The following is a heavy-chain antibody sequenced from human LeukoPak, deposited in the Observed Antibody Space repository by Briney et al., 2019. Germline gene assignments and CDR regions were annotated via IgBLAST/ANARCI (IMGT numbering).Heavy chain of an antibody. CDR2: INPNSGGT. CDR1: GYTFTVFL. D-gene: IGHD1-7*01. J-gene: IGHJ3*01. Sequence: ASVKVSCKASGYTFTVFLMHWVRQAPGQGLEWMGRINPNSGGTNYAQNFQGRVTMTRDTSSSTAYMELSRLRSDDTAVYYCASVDWHYGLDAFDVWGQGTMVTVSS. CDR3: ASVDWHYGLDAFDV. V-gene: IGHV1-2*06.